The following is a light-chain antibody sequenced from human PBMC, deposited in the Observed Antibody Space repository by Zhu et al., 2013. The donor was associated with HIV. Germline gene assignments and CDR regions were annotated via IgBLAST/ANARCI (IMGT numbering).Light chain of an antibody. CDR2: GAS. CDR1: HSVGSSY. J-gene: IGKJ1*01. CDR3: QQHGSSPRT. V-gene: IGKV3-20*01. Sequence: EIVLTQSPGTLSLSPGERATLSCRASHSVGSSYLAWYQQKPGQAPRLLIYGASSRATGIPDRFSGSGSGTDFTLTISRLEPEDFAVYYCQQHGSSPRTFGQGTKVEIK.